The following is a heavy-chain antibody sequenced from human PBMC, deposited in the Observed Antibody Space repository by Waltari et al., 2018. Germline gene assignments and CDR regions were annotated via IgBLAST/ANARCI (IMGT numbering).Heavy chain of an antibody. CDR1: GVSITTTRHY. V-gene: IGHV4-39*05. D-gene: IGHD5-12*01. CDR2: MSYSGAT. J-gene: IGHJ3*01. CDR3: ATYIGASVGTAAYDV. Sequence: QRQLQESGPGLVKPSEPPSLTCRVSGVSITTTRHYWGWIRQPPGQGLEWIGTMSYSGATYSSPSLKSRVTISRDTSKNQLSLRLGSVTAADTAVYYCATYIGASVGTAAYDVWGQGTMVTVSA.